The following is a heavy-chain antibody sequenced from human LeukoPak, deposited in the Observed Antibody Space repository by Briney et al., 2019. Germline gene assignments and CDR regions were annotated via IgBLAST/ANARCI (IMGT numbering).Heavy chain of an antibody. V-gene: IGHV1-18*01. D-gene: IGHD4-17*01. Sequence: ASVKVSCKASGYTFTSYGISWVRQAPGQGLEWMGWISAYNGNTNYAQKLQGRVTMTTDTSTSTAYMELRSLRSDDTAVYYCARAVATVTTGPLFDYWGQGTLVTVSS. J-gene: IGHJ4*02. CDR3: ARAVATVTTGPLFDY. CDR1: GYTFTSYG. CDR2: ISAYNGNT.